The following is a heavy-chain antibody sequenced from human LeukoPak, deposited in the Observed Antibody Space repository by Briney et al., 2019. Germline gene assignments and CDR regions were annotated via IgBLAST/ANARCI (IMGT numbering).Heavy chain of an antibody. Sequence: KPSETLSLTCAVYDGSFSGYYWGWIRQPPGKGLEWIGEINHSGSTNYNPSLKSRVTISVDTSKNQFSLKLSSVTAADTAVYYCARYGYCSSTSCYIPMDVWGQGTTVTVSS. CDR2: INHSGST. V-gene: IGHV4-34*01. J-gene: IGHJ6*02. CDR3: ARYGYCSSTSCYIPMDV. D-gene: IGHD2-2*02. CDR1: DGSFSGYY.